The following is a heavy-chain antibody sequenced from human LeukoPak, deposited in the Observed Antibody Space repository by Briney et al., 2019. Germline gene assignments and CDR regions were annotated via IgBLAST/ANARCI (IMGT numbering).Heavy chain of an antibody. J-gene: IGHJ4*02. CDR2: IRSKTSGGTT. D-gene: IGHD1-20*01. V-gene: IGHV3-15*01. CDR1: GFTFSDAW. Sequence: GGSLRLSCTASGFTFSDAWVTWVRQAPGKGLEWVGRIRSKTSGGTTDYAAPVNGRFTISRDDSKNTIFLQMNSLKTEDTAVYYCNTFNSNSPFDYWSQGTLVTVSS. CDR3: NTFNSNSPFDY.